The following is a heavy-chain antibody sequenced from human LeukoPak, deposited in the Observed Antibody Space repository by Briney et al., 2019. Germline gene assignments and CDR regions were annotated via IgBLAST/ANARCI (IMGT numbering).Heavy chain of an antibody. J-gene: IGHJ3*02. CDR2: ITGSGDST. Sequence: GGSLRLSCAASGFTFSSYAMSWVRQAPGKGLEWLSGITGSGDSTYYADSVKGRFTVSGDNSKSTLYLQMNGLRAEDTAVYYCAKGRSSSTHDAFDIWGQGTMVTVSS. CDR3: AKGRSSSTHDAFDI. D-gene: IGHD6-6*01. V-gene: IGHV3-23*01. CDR1: GFTFSSYA.